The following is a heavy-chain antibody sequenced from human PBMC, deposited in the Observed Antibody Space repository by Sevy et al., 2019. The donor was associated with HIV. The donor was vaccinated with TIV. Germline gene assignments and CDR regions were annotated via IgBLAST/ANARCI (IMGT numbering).Heavy chain of an antibody. J-gene: IGHJ5*02. Sequence: ALVKVSCKASGYTFTSYYMHWVRQAPGQGLEWMGIINPSGGSTSYAQKFQGRVTMTRDTSTSTVYMELSSLRSEDTAVYYCARRSGAVPHWFDPWGQGTLVTVSS. CDR2: INPSGGST. D-gene: IGHD3-10*01. CDR3: ARRSGAVPHWFDP. CDR1: GYTFTSYY. V-gene: IGHV1-46*01.